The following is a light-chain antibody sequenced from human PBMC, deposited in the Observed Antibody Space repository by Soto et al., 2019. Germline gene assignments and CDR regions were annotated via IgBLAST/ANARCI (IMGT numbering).Light chain of an antibody. J-gene: IGKJ2*01. V-gene: IGKV3-15*01. CDR2: GAS. CDR3: QQYNNWPPYT. Sequence: EIVMTQSPATLSVSPGERATLSCRASQSVSSNLAWYQQKPGQAPRLLIYGASTRATGIPARFSGSGSGKEFTLTISSLQSEDFAGYYCQQYNNWPPYTFGQGTKLEIK. CDR1: QSVSSN.